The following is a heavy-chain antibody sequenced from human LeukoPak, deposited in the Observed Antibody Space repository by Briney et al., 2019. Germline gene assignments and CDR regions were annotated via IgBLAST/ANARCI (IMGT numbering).Heavy chain of an antibody. Sequence: ASVKVSCKASGYTFTSYAMHWVRQAPGQRLEWMGWTNAGNGNTKYSQKFQGRVTITRDTSASTAYMELSSLRSEDTAVYYCAIITMIVPDAFDIWGQGTMVTVSS. CDR2: TNAGNGNT. D-gene: IGHD3-22*01. CDR3: AIITMIVPDAFDI. V-gene: IGHV1-3*01. J-gene: IGHJ3*02. CDR1: GYTFTSYA.